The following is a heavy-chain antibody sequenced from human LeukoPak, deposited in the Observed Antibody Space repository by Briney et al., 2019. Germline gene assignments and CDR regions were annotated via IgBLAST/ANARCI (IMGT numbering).Heavy chain of an antibody. D-gene: IGHD5-12*01. CDR2: IIPIFGTA. CDR3: ARDRGGYDLSYFDY. CDR1: GGTFSSYA. Sequence: SVEVSCKASGGTFSSYAISWVRQAPGQGLEWMGGIIPIFGTANYAQKSQGRVTITADESTSTAYMELSSLRSEDTAVYYCARDRGGYDLSYFDYWGQGTLVTVSS. V-gene: IGHV1-69*13. J-gene: IGHJ4*02.